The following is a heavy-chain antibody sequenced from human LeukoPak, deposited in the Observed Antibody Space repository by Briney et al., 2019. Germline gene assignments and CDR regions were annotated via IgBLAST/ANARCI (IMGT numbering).Heavy chain of an antibody. CDR2: ISTSSNRI. D-gene: IGHD6-19*01. Sequence: GGSLRLSCAASGFTFSTYSMNWVRQAPGKGLEWVSYISTSSNRIDYADSVKGRFTMSRDNAKNLLYLQMNSLRDEDTAMYYCARVSAPGTSGWYFGYWGQGTLVTVSS. CDR1: GFTFSTYS. CDR3: ARVSAPGTSGWYFGY. V-gene: IGHV3-48*02. J-gene: IGHJ4*02.